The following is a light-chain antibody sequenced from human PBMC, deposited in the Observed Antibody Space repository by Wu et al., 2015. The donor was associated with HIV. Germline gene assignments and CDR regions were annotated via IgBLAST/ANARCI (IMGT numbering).Light chain of an antibody. CDR1: QSVGSH. V-gene: IGKV3-11*01. CDR2: NAS. Sequence: EIVLTQSPATLSLSPGERATLSCRASQSVGSHLAWYQKKPGQASRLLIYNASDRATGIPARFSGSGSGTDFTLTISSLEPEDFAVYYCQQRGNWPLFSFGPGTKVDIK. CDR3: QQRGNWPLFS. J-gene: IGKJ3*01.